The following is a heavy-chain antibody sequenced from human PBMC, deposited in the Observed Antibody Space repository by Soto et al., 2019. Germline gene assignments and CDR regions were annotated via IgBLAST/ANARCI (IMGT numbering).Heavy chain of an antibody. CDR2: IYYSGST. CDR1: GGSISSGGYY. J-gene: IGHJ4*02. Sequence: SETLSLTCTVSGGSISSGGYYWSWIRQHPGKGLEWIGYIYYSGSTYYNPSLKSRVTISVDTSKNQFSLKLSSVTAADTAVYYCARDKGLTGDFSLDYWGQGTLVTVSS. CDR3: ARDKGLTGDFSLDY. V-gene: IGHV4-31*03. D-gene: IGHD7-27*01.